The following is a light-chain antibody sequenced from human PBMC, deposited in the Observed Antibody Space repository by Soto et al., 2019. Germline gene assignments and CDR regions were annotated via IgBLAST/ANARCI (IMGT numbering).Light chain of an antibody. V-gene: IGKV1-39*01. CDR3: QQSYNTLA. CDR2: ATS. J-gene: IGKJ3*01. CDR1: QGIRKD. Sequence: DIQLTQSPSSLSPSVGDRVTMTCRASQGIRKDLAWYQQKPGKAPKLRIYATSSLQSGVPSRLSGSGSGTEFTLAISSMQPEDFATYYCQQSYNTLAFGPGTKVDIK.